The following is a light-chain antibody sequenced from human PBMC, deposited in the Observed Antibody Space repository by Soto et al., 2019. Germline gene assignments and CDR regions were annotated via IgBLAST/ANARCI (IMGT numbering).Light chain of an antibody. CDR2: DAS. Sequence: EFVLTQSPGTLSLSPGERATLSCRASQTVRNNYLAWYQQKPGQAPRLLIYDASSRATGIPDRFSGGGSGTYFPLTISRLEPEDFAVYYCQQFSSYPLTFGGGTKVDIK. V-gene: IGKV3-20*01. CDR3: QQFSSYPLT. J-gene: IGKJ4*01. CDR1: QTVRNNY.